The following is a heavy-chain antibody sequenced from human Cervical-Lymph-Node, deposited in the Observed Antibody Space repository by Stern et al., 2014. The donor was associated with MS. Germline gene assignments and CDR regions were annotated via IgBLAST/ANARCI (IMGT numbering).Heavy chain of an antibody. CDR3: ARDTSSPERSDW. Sequence: VQLLASGGGVIPPGGSLRLSCTAYGFTVSRDYMTCVRQAPGKGLEWVSLITNVGSTFYTDSVKGRFTISRDDSKNTVYLHMTSLRAEDTAMYYCARDTSSPERSDWWGQGTLVTVSS. J-gene: IGHJ4*02. V-gene: IGHV3-53*01. CDR2: ITNVGST. CDR1: GFTVSRDY. D-gene: IGHD1-1*01.